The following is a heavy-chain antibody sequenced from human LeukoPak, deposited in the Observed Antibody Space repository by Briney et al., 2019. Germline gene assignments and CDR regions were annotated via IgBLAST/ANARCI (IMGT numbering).Heavy chain of an antibody. Sequence: PSETLSLTCTVSGGSISTANYYWGWIRQPPGKGLEWIANIFYSGTTYYSPSLKSRVTISLDTSRNQFSLKLSSVTAADTAVYYCARRDTTRYYLGYWGQGTLVTFSS. CDR3: ARRDTTRYYLGY. CDR1: GGSISTANYY. V-gene: IGHV4-39*07. J-gene: IGHJ4*02. D-gene: IGHD2/OR15-2a*01. CDR2: IFYSGTT.